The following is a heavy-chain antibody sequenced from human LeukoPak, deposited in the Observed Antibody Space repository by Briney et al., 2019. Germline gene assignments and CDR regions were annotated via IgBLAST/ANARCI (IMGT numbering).Heavy chain of an antibody. CDR2: ISAYNGNT. Sequence: PCASVKVSCKAPGYTFTSYGISWVRQAPGQGLEWMGWISAYNGNTNYAQKLQGRVTMTTDTSTSTAYMEMRSLRSDDTAVYYCARDRIVLMVYAIRYYYYYMDVWGKGTTVTVSS. V-gene: IGHV1-18*01. CDR1: GYTFTSYG. D-gene: IGHD2-8*01. J-gene: IGHJ6*03. CDR3: ARDRIVLMVYAIRYYYYYMDV.